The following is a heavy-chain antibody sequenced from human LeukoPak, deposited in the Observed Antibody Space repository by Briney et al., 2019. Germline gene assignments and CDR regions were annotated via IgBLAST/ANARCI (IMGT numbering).Heavy chain of an antibody. CDR1: GFTFSSYC. D-gene: IGHD3-16*01. Sequence: GGSLRLSCAASGFTFSSYCMHWVRQAPGKGLEWGAVISYDGSNKYYADSLKGRFTISKDNSKNTLYLQMNSLRAEDRAVYYCAKDWGGSTVGVIYYFDYWGQGTLVTVSS. V-gene: IGHV3-30*18. J-gene: IGHJ4*02. CDR3: AKDWGGSTVGVIYYFDY. CDR2: ISYDGSNK.